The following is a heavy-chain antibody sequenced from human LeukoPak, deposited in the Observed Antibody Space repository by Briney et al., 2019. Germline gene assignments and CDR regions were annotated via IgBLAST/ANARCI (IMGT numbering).Heavy chain of an antibody. CDR1: GFTFSTCA. V-gene: IGHV3-23*01. D-gene: IGHD3-10*01. J-gene: IGHJ4*02. CDR2: ISGTTANT. CDR3: TTEREVRGVPYGY. Sequence: GGSLRLSCAASGFTFSTCAMSWVRQAPGKGLEWVSSISGTTANTFYADSVKGRFTISRDNSKNTLYLQMNSLRAEDTAVYYCTTEREVRGVPYGYWGQGTLVTVSS.